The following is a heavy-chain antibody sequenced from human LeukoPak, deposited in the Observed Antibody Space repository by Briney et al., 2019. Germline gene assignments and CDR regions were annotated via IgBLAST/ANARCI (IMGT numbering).Heavy chain of an antibody. CDR2: IYYSGSI. D-gene: IGHD3-10*01. V-gene: IGHV4-59*01. J-gene: IGHJ5*02. CDR1: GGSISSYY. CDR3: ARYYYGSGSYMEVWFDP. Sequence: SETLSLTCTVSGGSISSYYWSWIRQPPGKGLEWIGYIYYSGSINYNPSLKSRVTISVDTSKNQFSLKLSSVTAADTAVYYCARYYYGSGSYMEVWFDPWGQGTLVTVSS.